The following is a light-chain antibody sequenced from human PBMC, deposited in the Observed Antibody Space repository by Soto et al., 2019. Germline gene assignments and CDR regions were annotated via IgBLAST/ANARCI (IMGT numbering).Light chain of an antibody. J-gene: IGKJ4*01. CDR2: AAS. CDR1: QDINTW. V-gene: IGKV1D-16*01. Sequence: DVQMTQSPSSLSASVGDRVTITCRASQDINTWLAWYQQKAEKAPKSLIYAASSLQTGVPSRFSGSQSGTDFTLTISSLQPEDSATYYCHQYHIYPVTFGGGTKVEIK. CDR3: HQYHIYPVT.